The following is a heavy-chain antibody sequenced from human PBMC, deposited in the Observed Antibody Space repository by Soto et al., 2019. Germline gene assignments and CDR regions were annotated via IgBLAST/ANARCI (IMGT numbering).Heavy chain of an antibody. CDR3: AKVNVDTAMGPLGYYYGMDV. CDR1: GFTFSSYA. CDR2: ISGSGGST. V-gene: IGHV3-23*01. Sequence: PGGSLRLSCAASGFTFSSYAMSWVRQAPGKGLEWVSAISGSGGSTYYADSVKGRFTISRDNSKNTLYLQMNSLRAEDTAVYYYAKVNVDTAMGPLGYYYGMDVWGQGTTVTVSS. D-gene: IGHD5-18*01. J-gene: IGHJ6*02.